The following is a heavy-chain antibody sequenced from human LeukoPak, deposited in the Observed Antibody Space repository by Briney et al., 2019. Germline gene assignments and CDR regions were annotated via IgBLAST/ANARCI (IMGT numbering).Heavy chain of an antibody. J-gene: IGHJ4*02. CDR3: ARTLTGYGSGSYYNDY. V-gene: IGHV4-39*07. Sequence: PSETLSLTCTVSGGSISSSSYYWGWIRQPPGKGLEWIGSIYYSGSTYYNPSLKSRVTISVDTSKNQFSLKLSSVTAADTAVYYCARTLTGYGSGSYYNDYWGQGTLVTVSS. CDR1: GGSISSSSYY. D-gene: IGHD3-10*01. CDR2: IYYSGST.